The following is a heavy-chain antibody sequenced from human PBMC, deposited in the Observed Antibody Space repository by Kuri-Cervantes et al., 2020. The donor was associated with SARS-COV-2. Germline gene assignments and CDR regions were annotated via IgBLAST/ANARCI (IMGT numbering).Heavy chain of an antibody. CDR3: ARDHRMITFGGVIDHFDY. CDR2: ISGYNGNT. V-gene: IGHV1-18*04. J-gene: IGHJ4*02. D-gene: IGHD3-16*02. Sequence: ASVKVSCKGSGYSFTSYGISWVRQAPGQGLEWMGWISGYNGNTNYAQKLQGRVTMTTDTSTSTADMELRSLRSDDTAVYYCARDHRMITFGGVIDHFDYWGQGTLVTVSS. CDR1: GYSFTSYG.